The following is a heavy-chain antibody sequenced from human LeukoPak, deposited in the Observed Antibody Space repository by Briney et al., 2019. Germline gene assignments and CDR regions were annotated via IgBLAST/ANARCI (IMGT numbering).Heavy chain of an antibody. V-gene: IGHV1-18*01. Sequence: ASVKVSCKASGYTFTSYGISWVRQAPGQGLEWMGWISAYNGNTNYAQKLQGRVTMTTDTSASTAYMELRSLKSDDTAVYYCARESNGGYGFDYWGQGTLVTVAS. CDR3: ARESNGGYGFDY. J-gene: IGHJ4*02. CDR1: GYTFTSYG. D-gene: IGHD5-12*01. CDR2: ISAYNGNT.